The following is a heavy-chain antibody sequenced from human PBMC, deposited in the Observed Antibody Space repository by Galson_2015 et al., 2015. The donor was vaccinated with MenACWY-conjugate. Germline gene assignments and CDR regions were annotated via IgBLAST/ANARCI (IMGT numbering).Heavy chain of an antibody. D-gene: IGHD4-17*01. V-gene: IGHV1-69*13. J-gene: IGHJ5*02. Sequence: SVKVSCKASGGTFSSYAISWVRQAPGQGLEWMGGIIPIFGTANYAQKFQGRVTITADESTSTAYMELSSLGSEDTAVYYCARGRIDYGDYYNWFDPWGQGTLVTVSS. CDR3: ARGRIDYGDYYNWFDP. CDR2: IIPIFGTA. CDR1: GGTFSSYA.